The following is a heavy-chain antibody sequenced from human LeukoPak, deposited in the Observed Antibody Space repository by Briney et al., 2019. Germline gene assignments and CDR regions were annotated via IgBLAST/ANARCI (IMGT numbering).Heavy chain of an antibody. Sequence: PGRSLRLSCAASGFTFSSYAMHWVPQAPGKGLEWVAVISYDGSNKYYADSVKGRFTISRDNSKNTLYLQMNSLRAEDTAVYYCARVGIVSYFDYWGQGTLVTVSS. V-gene: IGHV3-30-3*01. J-gene: IGHJ4*02. CDR2: ISYDGSNK. CDR3: ARVGIVSYFDY. CDR1: GFTFSSYA. D-gene: IGHD2-21*01.